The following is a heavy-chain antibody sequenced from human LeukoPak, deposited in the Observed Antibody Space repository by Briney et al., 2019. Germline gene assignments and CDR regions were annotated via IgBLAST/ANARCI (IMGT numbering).Heavy chain of an antibody. V-gene: IGHV1-45*02. CDR1: GYTFTYRY. D-gene: IGHD6-19*01. CDR3: ARDRLSSSTGYSSGWYVGGTYNWFDP. J-gene: IGHJ5*02. CDR2: ITPFNGNT. Sequence: GASVKVSCKASGYTFTYRYLHWVRQAPGQALEWMGWITPFNGNTNYAQKFQDRVTITRDRSMSTAYMELRSLRSDDTAVYYCARDRLSSSTGYSSGWYVGGTYNWFDPWGQGTLVTVSS.